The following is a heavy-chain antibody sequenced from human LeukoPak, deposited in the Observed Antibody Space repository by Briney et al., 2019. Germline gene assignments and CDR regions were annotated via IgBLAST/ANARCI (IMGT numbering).Heavy chain of an antibody. V-gene: IGHV3-23*01. Sequence: GGSLRLSCAASGFTFSNYAMNWVRQAPGKGLEWVSAISGSGATTYYADSVKGRFTISRGNSKNTLYLQMNSLRADDTAVYYCAKGGLHDSPYNWFDPWGQGTLVTVSS. D-gene: IGHD3-22*01. CDR3: AKGGLHDSPYNWFDP. CDR2: ISGSGATT. J-gene: IGHJ5*02. CDR1: GFTFSNYA.